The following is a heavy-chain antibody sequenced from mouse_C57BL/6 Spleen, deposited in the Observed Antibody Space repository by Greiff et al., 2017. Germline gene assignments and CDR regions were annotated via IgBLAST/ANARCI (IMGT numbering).Heavy chain of an antibody. J-gene: IGHJ4*01. V-gene: IGHV10-1*01. CDR1: GFSFNTYA. Sequence: GGGLVQPKGSLKLSCAASGFSFNTYAMNWVRQAPGKGLEWVARIRSKSNNYATYYADSVKDRFTISRDDSESMLYLQMNNLKTEDTAMYYCVRQYGNLLDYWGQGTSVTVSS. CDR2: IRSKSNNYAT. CDR3: VRQYGNLLDY. D-gene: IGHD2-1*01.